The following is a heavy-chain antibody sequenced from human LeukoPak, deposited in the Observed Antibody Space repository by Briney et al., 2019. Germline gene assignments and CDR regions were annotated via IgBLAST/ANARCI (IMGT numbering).Heavy chain of an antibody. D-gene: IGHD3-9*01. CDR1: GYNFIGHY. J-gene: IGHJ4*02. Sequence: GASVKVSCKASGYNFIGHYMHWVRQAPGQGLEWMGWINPNSGGTNYAQNFQGRVSMTRDTSTTTAYMEVSRLRSDDTAVYYCARSPDILTGENFDYWGQGTLVTVSS. V-gene: IGHV1-2*02. CDR2: INPNSGGT. CDR3: ARSPDILTGENFDY.